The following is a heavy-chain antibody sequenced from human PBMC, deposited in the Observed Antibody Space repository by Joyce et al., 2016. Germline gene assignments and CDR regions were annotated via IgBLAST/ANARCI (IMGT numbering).Heavy chain of an antibody. D-gene: IGHD6-13*01. V-gene: IGHV4-4*02. J-gene: IGHJ4*02. CDR1: GGSISTTNW. Sequence: QVQLQESGPGLVKPSGTLSLTCAVSGGSISTTNWWSWVRQSPAKGLEWIGELYHSGSTNYSPSLKSRVTISVDKSKNHFSLKVNSVTAADTAVYYCARRAGSRWDSSHYFDYWGQGILVTVSS. CDR2: LYHSGST. CDR3: ARRAGSRWDSSHYFDY.